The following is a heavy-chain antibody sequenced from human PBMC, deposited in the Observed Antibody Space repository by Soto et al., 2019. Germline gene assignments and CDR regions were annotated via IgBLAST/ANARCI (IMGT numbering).Heavy chain of an antibody. J-gene: IGHJ4*02. CDR1: GGTFSSYA. CDR3: ARDATNSRGLYYFDY. V-gene: IGHV1-69*06. Sequence: QVQLVQSGADVKKPGSSVNVSCKASGGTFSSYAISCVRQAPVQGLEWMGGIIPIFGTANYAQKFQGRVTITADKSTSTAYMELSSLRSEDTAVYYCARDATNSRGLYYFDYWGQGTLVTVSS. CDR2: IIPIFGTA. D-gene: IGHD5-12*01.